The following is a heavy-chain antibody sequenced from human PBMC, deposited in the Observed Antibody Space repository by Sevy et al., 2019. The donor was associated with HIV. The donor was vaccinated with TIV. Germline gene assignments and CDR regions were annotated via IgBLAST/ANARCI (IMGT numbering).Heavy chain of an antibody. V-gene: IGHV3-30*18. CDR2: ISYDGSNQ. D-gene: IGHD2-15*01. Sequence: GGSLRLSCAASGFTFGNYGMHWVRQAPGKGLEWVAVISYDGSNQYYADSVQGRFTISRDNSKNTLYLQMNSLRTEDTAVYYCAKGAVDCSDGTCYSAYYYSVMDVWGQGTTVTVSS. J-gene: IGHJ6*02. CDR1: GFTFGNYG. CDR3: AKGAVDCSDGTCYSAYYYSVMDV.